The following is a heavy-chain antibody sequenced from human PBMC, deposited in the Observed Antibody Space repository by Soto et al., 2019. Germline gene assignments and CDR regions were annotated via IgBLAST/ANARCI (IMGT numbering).Heavy chain of an antibody. CDR1: GDSFSIYW. J-gene: IGHJ4*02. CDR2: IYPGDSDT. CDR3: ARSGDNYNVLDY. Sequence: GESLTISCTCSGDSFSIYWIGWVRQMPGKGLEWMGIIYPGDSDTRYSPSFQGRVTISVDKSINTAYLLWSSLKASDTAIYFCARSGDNYNVLDYWGPGTPVTVSS. D-gene: IGHD3-10*02. V-gene: IGHV5-51*01.